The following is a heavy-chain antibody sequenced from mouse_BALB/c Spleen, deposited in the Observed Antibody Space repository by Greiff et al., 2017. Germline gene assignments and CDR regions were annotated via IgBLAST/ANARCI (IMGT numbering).Heavy chain of an antibody. Sequence: VQLQQSGAELARPGASVKLSCKASGYTFTSYWMQWVKQRPGQGLEWIGAIYPGDGDTRYTQKFKGKATLTADKSSSKAYMQLSSLASEDSAVYYCARDSDWYFDVWGAGTTVTVSS. D-gene: IGHD3-1*01. CDR2: IYPGDGDT. CDR1: GYTFTSYW. CDR3: ARDSDWYFDV. J-gene: IGHJ1*01. V-gene: IGHV1-87*01.